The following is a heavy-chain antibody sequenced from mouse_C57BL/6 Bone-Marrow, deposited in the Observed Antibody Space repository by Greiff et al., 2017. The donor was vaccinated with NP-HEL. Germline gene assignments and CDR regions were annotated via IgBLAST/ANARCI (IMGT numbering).Heavy chain of an antibody. CDR3: ARGDFYFDY. J-gene: IGHJ2*01. CDR1: GYTFTIYD. V-gene: IGHV1-85*01. D-gene: IGHD3-3*01. Sequence: VKLQESGPELVKPGASVKLSCKSSGYTFTIYDINWVKHRPGQGLEWIGWIYPRDGSTKYNEKFKGKATLTVDTSSSTAYMELHSLTSEDSAVYFCARGDFYFDYWGQGTTLTVSS. CDR2: IYPRDGST.